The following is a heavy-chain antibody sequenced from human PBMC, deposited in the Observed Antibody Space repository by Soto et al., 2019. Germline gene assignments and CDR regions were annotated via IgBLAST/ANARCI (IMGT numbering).Heavy chain of an antibody. CDR1: GFSLSTSGVG. J-gene: IGHJ3*01. CDR2: IYWDDAE. Sequence: QITLKESGPTLVKPTQTLTLTCTFSGFSLSTSGVGVGWIRQPPGKALEWRALIYWDDAERYRASLKSRLTITKDTSKNQVVLTMTNIDPVDTGTYYCVRKKNYCSGGTCYNDSFDFWGQGTMVTVSS. V-gene: IGHV2-5*04. CDR3: VRKKNYCSGGTCYNDSFDF. D-gene: IGHD2-15*01.